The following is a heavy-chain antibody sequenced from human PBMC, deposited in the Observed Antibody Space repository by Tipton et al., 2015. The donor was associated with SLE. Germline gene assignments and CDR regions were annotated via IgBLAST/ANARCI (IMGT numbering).Heavy chain of an antibody. CDR2: INPNSGGT. CDR1: GYTFTGYY. V-gene: IGHV1-2*02. CDR3: ARDLGSSWSYYFDY. J-gene: IGHJ4*02. D-gene: IGHD6-13*01. Sequence: QLVQSGPEVKKPGASVKVSCKASGYTFTGYYMHWVRQAPGQGLEWMGWINPNSGGTNYAQKFQGGVTMTRDTSISTAYMELSRLRSDDTAVYYCARDLGSSWSYYFDYWGQGTLVTVSS.